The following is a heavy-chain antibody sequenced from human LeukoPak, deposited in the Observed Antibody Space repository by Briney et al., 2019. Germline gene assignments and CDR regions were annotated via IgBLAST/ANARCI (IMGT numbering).Heavy chain of an antibody. CDR3: ARVTRVVAATLGNWFDP. D-gene: IGHD2-15*01. J-gene: IGHJ5*02. Sequence: SETLSLTCTVSGGSISSYYWSWIRQPPGEGLEWIGYIYYSGSTNYNPSLKSRVTISVDTSKNQFSLKLSSVTAADTAVYYCARVTRVVAATLGNWFDPWGQGTLVTVSS. CDR1: GGSISSYY. V-gene: IGHV4-59*01. CDR2: IYYSGST.